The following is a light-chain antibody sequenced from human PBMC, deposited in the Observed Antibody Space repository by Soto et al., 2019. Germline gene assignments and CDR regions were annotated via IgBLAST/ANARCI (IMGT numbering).Light chain of an antibody. CDR3: CSYAGSYSI. Sequence: QSALTQPRSVSGSPGQSVTISCTGTSSDVGGYNYVSWYQQHPGKAPKPMIYDVSKRPSGVPDRFSGFKSGNTASLTISGLQAEDEADYYCCSYAGSYSILGTGTKVTVL. V-gene: IGLV2-11*01. CDR1: SSDVGGYNY. J-gene: IGLJ1*01. CDR2: DVS.